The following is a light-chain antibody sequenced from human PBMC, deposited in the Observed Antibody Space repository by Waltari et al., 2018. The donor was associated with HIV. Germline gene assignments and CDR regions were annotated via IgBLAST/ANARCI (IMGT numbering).Light chain of an antibody. V-gene: IGLV1-47*01. CDR3: AAWDDSLSGYV. J-gene: IGLJ1*01. Sequence: QSVLTQPPSASGTPGQRVTISCSGSSSNIGSSYEYWYKQVTGTDPKLLSYRSNQRPSGVPYRFSGSKSGTSASLAISGLRSEDEAYYYCAAWDDSLSGYVFGTGTKVTVL. CDR2: RSN. CDR1: SSNIGSSY.